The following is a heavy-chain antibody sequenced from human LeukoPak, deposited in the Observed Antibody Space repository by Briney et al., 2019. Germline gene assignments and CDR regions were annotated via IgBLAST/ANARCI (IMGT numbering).Heavy chain of an antibody. J-gene: IGHJ3*02. V-gene: IGHV1-2*02. Sequence: ASVKVSCKASGYTFTGYYLHWVRQAPGQGLEWMGWIHPNSGGTNFAQKFQARVTMTRDTSINTAYMELSRLRSDDTAVYYCARLVVVVPADTDAFNIWGQGTMVTVSS. CDR1: GYTFTGYY. CDR3: ARLVVVVPADTDAFNI. CDR2: IHPNSGGT. D-gene: IGHD2-2*01.